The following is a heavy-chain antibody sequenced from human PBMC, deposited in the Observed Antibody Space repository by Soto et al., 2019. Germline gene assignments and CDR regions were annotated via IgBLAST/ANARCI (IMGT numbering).Heavy chain of an antibody. CDR2: IKPKSGGT. CDR3: ARGPYSSSSRGVGTYYYYGMDV. CDR1: GYTFTGYY. Sequence: ASVKVSCKASGYTFTGYYMHWVRQAPGQGLEWMGWIKPKSGGTNYAQKFQGRVTMTMDTSISTVYMELSRLRSDDTAIYYCARGPYSSSSRGVGTYYYYGMDVWGQGTTVTVS. D-gene: IGHD6-6*01. V-gene: IGHV1-2*02. J-gene: IGHJ6*02.